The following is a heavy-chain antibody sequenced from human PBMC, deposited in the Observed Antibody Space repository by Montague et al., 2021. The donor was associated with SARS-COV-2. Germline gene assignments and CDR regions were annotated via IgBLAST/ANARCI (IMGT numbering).Heavy chain of an antibody. J-gene: IGHJ6*02. CDR3: ARGEWLRGGMDV. D-gene: IGHD5-12*01. V-gene: IGHV4-59*13. CDR2: VFDSGST. CDR1: GGSISSYY. Sequence: SDTLSLTRTVSGGSISSYYWSWIRQPPGNGLEWIGHVFDSGSTNYNPSLKSRVTISVGTSKNQFPLKLSSGTAADTAVYYWARGEWLRGGMDVWGQGTTVTVSS.